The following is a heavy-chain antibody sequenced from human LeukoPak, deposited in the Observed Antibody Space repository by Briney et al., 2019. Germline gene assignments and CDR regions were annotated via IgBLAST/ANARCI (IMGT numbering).Heavy chain of an antibody. CDR1: GGSFSGYY. V-gene: IGHV4-34*01. CDR2: IHYSGAT. J-gene: IGHJ4*02. Sequence: PSETLSLTCVVYGGSFSGYYWTWIRQPPGKGLEWIGEIHYSGATSYKPSLKSRVTISGDTSKNQVSLSLRSVTAADTAVYYCARGRLDGYYFDYWGQGALATVSS. CDR3: ARGRLDGYYFDY. D-gene: IGHD1-1*01.